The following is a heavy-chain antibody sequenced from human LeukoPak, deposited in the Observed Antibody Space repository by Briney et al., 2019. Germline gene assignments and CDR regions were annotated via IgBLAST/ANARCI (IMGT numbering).Heavy chain of an antibody. V-gene: IGHV6-1*01. J-gene: IGHJ4*02. Sequence: PSQTLSLTCAISGDSVSSNSAAWNWIRQSPSRGLEWLGRTYYRSKWYNDCAVSVKSRITINPDTSKNQFSLRLNSVTPEDTAVYYCARGDYYDSSGYFMGFDYWGQGTLVTVSS. CDR1: GDSVSSNSAA. CDR2: TYYRSKWYN. CDR3: ARGDYYDSSGYFMGFDY. D-gene: IGHD3-22*01.